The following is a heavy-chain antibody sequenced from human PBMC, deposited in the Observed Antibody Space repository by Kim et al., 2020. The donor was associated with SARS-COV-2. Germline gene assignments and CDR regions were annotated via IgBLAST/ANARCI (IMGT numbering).Heavy chain of an antibody. CDR2: ISWNSGSI. Sequence: GGSLRLSCAASGFTFDDYAMHWVRQAPGKGLEWVSGISWNSGSIGYADSVKGRFTISRDNAKNSLYLQMNSLRDEDTALYYCAKGDYYDSSGPTDGMDVWGQGTTVTVSS. D-gene: IGHD3-22*01. V-gene: IGHV3-9*01. J-gene: IGHJ6*02. CDR1: GFTFDDYA. CDR3: AKGDYYDSSGPTDGMDV.